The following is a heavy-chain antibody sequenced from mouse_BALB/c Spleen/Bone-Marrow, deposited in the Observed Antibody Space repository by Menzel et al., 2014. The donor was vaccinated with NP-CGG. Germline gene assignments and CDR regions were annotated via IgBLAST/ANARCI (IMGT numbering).Heavy chain of an antibody. V-gene: IGHV1-80*01. J-gene: IGHJ4*01. CDR1: GYAFSNYW. CDR3: ARRDGSTYYYAMDY. Sequence: QVQLQQSGAELVRPGSSVKISCKASGYAFSNYWMNWVKQRPGQGLEWIGQIYPGDGDTNYNGKFKGKATLTADKSSSTAYMQLSSLTSEDSAVYFCARRDGSTYYYAMDYWGQGTSVTASS. CDR2: IYPGDGDT. D-gene: IGHD1-1*01.